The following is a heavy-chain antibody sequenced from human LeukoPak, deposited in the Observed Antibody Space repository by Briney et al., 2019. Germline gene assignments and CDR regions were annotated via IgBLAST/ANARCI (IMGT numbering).Heavy chain of an antibody. CDR1: GGSISSYY. D-gene: IGHD1-1*01. CDR3: ATLTTPGWFNP. V-gene: IGHV4-59*12. CDR2: IYYSGST. J-gene: IGHJ5*02. Sequence: SETLSLTCTVSGGSISSYYWSWIRQPPGKGLEWIGYIYYSGSTNYNPSLKSRFTISVDTSKNQFSLKLSSVTAADTAVYYCATLTTPGWFNPWGQGTLVTVSS.